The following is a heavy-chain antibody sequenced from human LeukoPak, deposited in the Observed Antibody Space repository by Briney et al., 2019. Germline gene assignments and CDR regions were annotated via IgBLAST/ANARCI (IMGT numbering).Heavy chain of an antibody. Sequence: VASVKVSCKASGYTFTGYYMHWVRQAPGQGLEWMGRINPNSGGTNYAQKFQGRVTMTRDTSISTAYMELSRLRSDDTAVYYCARTYYYDSSGSISDAFDIWGQGTMVTVSS. D-gene: IGHD3-22*01. V-gene: IGHV1-2*06. CDR3: ARTYYYDSSGSISDAFDI. CDR1: GYTFTGYY. J-gene: IGHJ3*02. CDR2: INPNSGGT.